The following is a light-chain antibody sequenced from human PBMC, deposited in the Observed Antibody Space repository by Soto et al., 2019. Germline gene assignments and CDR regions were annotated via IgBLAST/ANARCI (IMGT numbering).Light chain of an antibody. CDR2: EVS. Sequence: QSALTQPASVSGSPGQSITTSCTGTSSDVGGYNYVSWYQQHPGKAPKLIIYEVSNQPSGVSNRFSGSKSGNTASLTISGLQAEDEADYYCSSYTSSSTPVVFGTGTKVTVL. CDR3: SSYTSSSTPVV. V-gene: IGLV2-14*01. CDR1: SSDVGGYNY. J-gene: IGLJ1*01.